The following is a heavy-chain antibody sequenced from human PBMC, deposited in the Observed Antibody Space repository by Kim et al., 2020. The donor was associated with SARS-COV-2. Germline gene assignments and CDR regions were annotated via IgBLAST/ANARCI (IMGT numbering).Heavy chain of an antibody. Sequence: TNYNPSLKSRVTISVDTSKHPFSLKLSSVTAADTAVYYCARHGILGHMDVWGKGTTVTVSS. V-gene: IGHV4-59*08. CDR3: ARHGILGHMDV. J-gene: IGHJ6*03. D-gene: IGHD2-15*01. CDR2: T.